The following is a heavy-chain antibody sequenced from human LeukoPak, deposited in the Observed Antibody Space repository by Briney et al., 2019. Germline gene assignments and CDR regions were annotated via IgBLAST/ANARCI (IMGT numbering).Heavy chain of an antibody. V-gene: IGHV3-66*01. CDR1: GFTVSSNY. CDR2: IYSGGST. CDR3: ASPNSSGYYSFDY. Sequence: GGSLRLSCAASGFTVSSNYMSWVRQAPGRGLEWVSVIYSGGSTYYADSVKGRFTISRDNSKNTLYLQMNGLRAEDTAVYYCASPNSSGYYSFDYWGQGTLVTVSS. J-gene: IGHJ4*02. D-gene: IGHD3-22*01.